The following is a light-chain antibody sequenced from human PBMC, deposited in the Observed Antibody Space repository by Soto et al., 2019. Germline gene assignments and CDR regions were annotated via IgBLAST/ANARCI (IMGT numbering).Light chain of an antibody. V-gene: IGKV1D-12*01. Sequence: DIQMTKYQYSVSAAVGDRVASSCRASQGISTWLAWYQQKPGKAPKLLIYGASSLQSGVPSRVSGSGSGTDFTLTISNLQPEEFATYYCQQANSFPIPFGQGTRLEIK. CDR1: QGISTW. CDR2: GAS. J-gene: IGKJ5*01. CDR3: QQANSFPIP.